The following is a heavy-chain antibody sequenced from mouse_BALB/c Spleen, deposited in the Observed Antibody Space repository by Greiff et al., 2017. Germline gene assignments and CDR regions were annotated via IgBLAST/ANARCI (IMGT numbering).Heavy chain of an antibody. CDR1: GFTFSSYD. CDR3: ARHSDGYLYYFDY. J-gene: IGHJ2*01. Sequence: EVQGVESGGGLVQPGGSLKLSCAASGFTFSSYDMSWVRQTPEKRLEWVAYISSGGGSTYYPDTVKGRFTISRDNAKNTLYLQMSSLKSEDTAMYYCARHSDGYLYYFDYWGQGTTLTVSS. V-gene: IGHV5-12-1*01. D-gene: IGHD2-3*01. CDR2: ISSGGGST.